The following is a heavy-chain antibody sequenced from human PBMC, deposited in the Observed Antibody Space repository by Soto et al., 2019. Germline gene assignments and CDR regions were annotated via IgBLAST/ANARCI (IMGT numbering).Heavy chain of an antibody. CDR3: ARGGGYGDYHNWFDP. J-gene: IGHJ5*02. Sequence: ASVKVSCKASGYTFTSYGISWVRQAPGQGLEWMGWISAYNGNTNYARKHQGRVTMTTDTSTSTAYLELRSLSSDDTAVYYCARGGGYGDYHNWFDPWGQGTLVTVSS. V-gene: IGHV1-18*01. CDR2: ISAYNGNT. D-gene: IGHD4-17*01. CDR1: GYTFTSYG.